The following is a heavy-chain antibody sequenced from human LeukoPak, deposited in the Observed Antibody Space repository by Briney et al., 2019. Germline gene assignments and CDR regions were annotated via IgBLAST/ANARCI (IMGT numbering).Heavy chain of an antibody. Sequence: SVKVSCKASGYTFTSYDINWVRQATGQGLEWMGGIIPIFGTANYAQKFQGRVTITADESTSTAYMELSSLRSEDTAVYYCARTATIFGVVNDYWGQGTLVTVSS. J-gene: IGHJ4*02. CDR3: ARTATIFGVVNDY. CDR2: IIPIFGTA. V-gene: IGHV1-69*13. CDR1: GYTFTSYD. D-gene: IGHD3-3*01.